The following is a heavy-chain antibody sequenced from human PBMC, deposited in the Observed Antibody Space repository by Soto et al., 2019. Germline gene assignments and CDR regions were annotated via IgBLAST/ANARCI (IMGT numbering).Heavy chain of an antibody. J-gene: IGHJ3*01. D-gene: IGHD5-12*01. CDR2: IIPVLGVA. CDR3: RWLINGDSDVSDF. V-gene: IGHV1-69*02. CDR1: GGTFSSYT. Sequence: QVQLVQSGAEVRKPGSSVKVSCKASGGTFSSYTISWVRPAPGQGLEWMGRIIPVLGVANYAPKFKGRLTIIADEPTSIVYMDVSSLRPEDTAMDYARWLINGDSDVSDFWGQGTFITVSS.